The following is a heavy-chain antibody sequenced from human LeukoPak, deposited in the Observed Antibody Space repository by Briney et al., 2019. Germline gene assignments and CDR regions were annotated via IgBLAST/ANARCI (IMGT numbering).Heavy chain of an antibody. D-gene: IGHD3-16*01. CDR1: GFSLSGSW. Sequence: GGSLRLSCEASGFSLSGSWMPWVRQAPGKGLMWVSQNKYDGTTKNYADSVRGRFTISRDNAKNTLYLHMNDLRAEDTAVYYCARSDYFHNWGQGTMVVVST. V-gene: IGHV3-74*01. J-gene: IGHJ3*02. CDR2: NKYDGTTK. CDR3: ARSDYFHN.